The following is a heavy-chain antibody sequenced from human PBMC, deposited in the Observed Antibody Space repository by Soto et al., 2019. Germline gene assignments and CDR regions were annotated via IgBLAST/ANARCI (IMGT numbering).Heavy chain of an antibody. D-gene: IGHD2-15*01. CDR2: IIPILGIA. J-gene: IGHJ3*02. CDR3: ARDCSGGSCYLDDAFDI. Sequence: SVKVSCKASGGTFSSYTISWVRQAPGQGLEWMGRIIPILGIANYAQKFQGRVTITADKSTSTAYMELSSLRSEDTAVYYCARDCSGGSCYLDDAFDIWGKGTMVTVSS. V-gene: IGHV1-69*04. CDR1: GGTFSSYT.